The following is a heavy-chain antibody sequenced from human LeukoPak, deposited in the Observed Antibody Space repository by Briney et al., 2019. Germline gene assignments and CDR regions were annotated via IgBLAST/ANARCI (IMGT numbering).Heavy chain of an antibody. V-gene: IGHV1-69*04. Sequence: SVKVSFKASGGTFSSYAISWVRQAPGQGLEWMGRIIPILGIANYAQKFQGRVTITADKSTSTAYMELSSLRSEDTAVYYCARDLSPVVRASPMGYWGQGTLVTVSS. J-gene: IGHJ4*02. CDR3: ARDLSPVVRASPMGY. CDR1: GGTFSSYA. CDR2: IIPILGIA. D-gene: IGHD3-10*01.